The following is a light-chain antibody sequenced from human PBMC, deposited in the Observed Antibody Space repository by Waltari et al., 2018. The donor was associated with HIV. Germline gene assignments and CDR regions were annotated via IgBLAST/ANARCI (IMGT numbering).Light chain of an antibody. CDR1: TSNIGTNA. CDR3: AAWDDNLSGNVI. Sequence: QSVLTQPPSTSGTPGQRVTISCSGSTSNIGTNAVNWYQRLPGSAPKLVIYSNSKRMPGVPDRFTGSKSGTSASLAISGLQSEDEADYYCAAWDDNLSGNVIFGGGTKLTVL. V-gene: IGLV1-44*01. J-gene: IGLJ2*01. CDR2: SNS.